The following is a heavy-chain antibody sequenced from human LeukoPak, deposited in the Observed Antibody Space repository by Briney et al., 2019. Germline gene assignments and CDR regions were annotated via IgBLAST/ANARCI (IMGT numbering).Heavy chain of an antibody. CDR3: AGGGVGATRDGAFDI. J-gene: IGHJ3*02. V-gene: IGHV1-2*02. D-gene: IGHD1-26*01. CDR2: INPNSGGT. Sequence: ASVKVSCKASGYTFTGYYMHWVRQAPGQGLEWMGWINPNSGGTNYAQKFQGRVTMTRDTSISTAYMELSRLRSDDTAVYYCAGGGVGATRDGAFDIWGQGTMVTVSS. CDR1: GYTFTGYY.